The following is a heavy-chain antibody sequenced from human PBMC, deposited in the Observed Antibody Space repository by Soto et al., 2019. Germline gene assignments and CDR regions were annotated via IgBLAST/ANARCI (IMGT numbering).Heavy chain of an antibody. J-gene: IGHJ3*02. Sequence: QVQLQESGPGLVKPSETLSLTCTVSGGSISSYYWSWIRQPPGKGLEWIGYIYYSGSTNCNPSLKSRVTISVDTSKNQFSLKLSSVTAADTAVYYCARQRYCSSISCYRAFDIWGQGTMVTVSS. CDR3: ARQRYCSSISCYRAFDI. CDR2: IYYSGST. CDR1: GGSISSYY. D-gene: IGHD2-2*02. V-gene: IGHV4-59*01.